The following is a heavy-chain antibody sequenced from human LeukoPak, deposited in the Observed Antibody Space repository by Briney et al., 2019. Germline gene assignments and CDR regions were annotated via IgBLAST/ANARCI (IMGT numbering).Heavy chain of an antibody. D-gene: IGHD7-27*01. CDR1: GFTFSDYY. J-gene: IGHJ4*02. CDR2: ISNSSYT. CDR3: ARDRNWGTYYFDY. V-gene: IGHV3-11*05. Sequence: GGSLRLSCAASGFTFSDYYMSWIRQAPGKGLEWVSYISNSSYTNYADSVKGRFTISRDNAKNSLYLQMNSLRAEDTAVYYCARDRNWGTYYFDYWGQGTLVTVSS.